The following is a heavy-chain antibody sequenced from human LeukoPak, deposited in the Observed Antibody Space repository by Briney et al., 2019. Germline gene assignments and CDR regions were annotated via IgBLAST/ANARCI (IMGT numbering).Heavy chain of an antibody. J-gene: IGHJ4*02. CDR3: ARDIVSYYIDY. Sequence: LTGGSLRLSCAASGFTFSRHGMHWVRQAPGKGLEWVAVIWYDGSNKYYADAVKGRFTISRDNSKNMLYLQMNSLRAEDTAVYYCARDIVSYYIDYWGQGTLVTASS. D-gene: IGHD2-2*02. V-gene: IGHV3-33*01. CDR1: GFTFSRHG. CDR2: IWYDGSNK.